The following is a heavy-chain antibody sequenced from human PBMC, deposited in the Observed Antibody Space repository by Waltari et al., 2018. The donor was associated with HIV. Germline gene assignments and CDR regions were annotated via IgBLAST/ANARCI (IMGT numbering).Heavy chain of an antibody. D-gene: IGHD3-16*02. Sequence: QVQLEQSGAEVKKRGASEKVSCKASGYTFTDFYLHWVRQAPGQGPEWMGWINPKSGGTTYAQKVQGRVTMTRDTSIRTAYMERSSLRSDDTAVYFCARVPHGHLGDLSTYYLDSWGQGTLVIVSS. CDR3: ARVPHGHLGDLSTYYLDS. V-gene: IGHV1-2*02. CDR1: GYTFTDFY. J-gene: IGHJ4*02. CDR2: INPKSGGT.